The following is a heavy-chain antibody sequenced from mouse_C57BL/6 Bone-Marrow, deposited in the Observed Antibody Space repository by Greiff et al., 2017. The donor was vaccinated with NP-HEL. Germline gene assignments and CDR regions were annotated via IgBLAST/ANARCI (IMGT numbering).Heavy chain of an antibody. CDR3: ARPPIYYDYAPYFDV. D-gene: IGHD2-4*01. J-gene: IGHJ1*03. CDR2: IHPNSGST. CDR1: GYTFTSYW. Sequence: VQLQQPGAELVKPGASVKLSCKASGYTFTSYWMHWVKQRPGQGLEWIGMIHPNSGSTNYNEKVKSKATLTVDKSSSTAYMQLSSLTSEDSAVYYCARPPIYYDYAPYFDVWGTGTTVTVSS. V-gene: IGHV1-64*01.